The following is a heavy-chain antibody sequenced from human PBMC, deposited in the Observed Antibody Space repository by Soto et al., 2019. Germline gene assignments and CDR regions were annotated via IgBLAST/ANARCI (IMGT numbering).Heavy chain of an antibody. V-gene: IGHV1-18*01. D-gene: IGHD2-15*01. CDR1: GYTFTSYG. CDR2: ISANNGNT. J-gene: IGHJ5*02. Sequence: QVQLVQSGAEVKKPGASVKVSCKASGYTFTSYGISWVRQAPGQGLEWMGWISANNGNTKYAQNFQGRVTITTDASTSTSYMELRSLRSDDTAVYYCARAYSPGLFDPWGQGTLVTVSS. CDR3: ARAYSPGLFDP.